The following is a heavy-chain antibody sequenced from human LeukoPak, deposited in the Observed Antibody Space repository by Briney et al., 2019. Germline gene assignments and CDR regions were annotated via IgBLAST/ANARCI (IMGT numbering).Heavy chain of an antibody. J-gene: IGHJ4*02. CDR1: GGSISSGGYY. V-gene: IGHV3-23*01. CDR2: ISGSGVST. D-gene: IGHD3-22*01. CDR3: AKVPYYDSSGYCDY. Sequence: ETLSLTCTVSGGSISSGGYYWSWVRQAPGKGLEWVSAISGSGVSTYYADSVKGRFTISRDNSKNTLYLQMNSLRAEDTAVYYCAKVPYYDSSGYCDYWGQGTLVTVSS.